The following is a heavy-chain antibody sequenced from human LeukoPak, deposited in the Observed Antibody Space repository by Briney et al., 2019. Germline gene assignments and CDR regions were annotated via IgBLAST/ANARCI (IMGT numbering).Heavy chain of an antibody. Sequence: TSETLSLTCTVSVGSISSYYWSWIRQPPGKGLEWIGYIYYSGSTNYNPSLKSRVTISIDTSKNQFSLKLSSVTAADTAVYYCERRARYSGSYYVDYWGQGTLVTVSS. CDR2: IYYSGST. CDR1: VGSISSYY. J-gene: IGHJ4*02. D-gene: IGHD1-26*01. V-gene: IGHV4-59*01. CDR3: ERRARYSGSYYVDY.